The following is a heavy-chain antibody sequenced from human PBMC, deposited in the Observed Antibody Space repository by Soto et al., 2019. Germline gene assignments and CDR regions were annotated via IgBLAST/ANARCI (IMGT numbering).Heavy chain of an antibody. CDR3: AKDSSGYPGGYFDY. D-gene: IGHD3-22*01. CDR1: GFTFSSYA. V-gene: IGHV3-23*01. J-gene: IGHJ4*02. CDR2: ISGSGGST. Sequence: GGSLRLSCAASGFTFSSYAMSWVRQAPGKGLEWVSAISGSGGSTYYADSVKGRFTISRDNSKNTLYLQMNSLRAEDTAAYYCAKDSSGYPGGYFDYWGQGTLVTVSS.